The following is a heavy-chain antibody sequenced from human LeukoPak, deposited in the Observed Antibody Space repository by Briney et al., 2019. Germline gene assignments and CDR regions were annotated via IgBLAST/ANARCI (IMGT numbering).Heavy chain of an antibody. J-gene: IGHJ4*02. CDR3: AARPHSGNYAPFDY. Sequence: GGSLRLSCAASGFTFSSYAMSWVRQAPGKGLEWVSAISGSGGSTYYADSVKGRFTISRDNAKNTLYLQMNSLRTEDTAFYYCAARPHSGNYAPFDYWGQGTLVTVSS. CDR1: GFTFSSYA. CDR2: ISGSGGST. V-gene: IGHV3-23*01. D-gene: IGHD1-26*01.